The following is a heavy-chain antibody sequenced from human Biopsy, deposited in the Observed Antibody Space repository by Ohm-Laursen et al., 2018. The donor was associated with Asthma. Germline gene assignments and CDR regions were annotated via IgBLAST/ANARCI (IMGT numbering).Heavy chain of an antibody. CDR3: ARGDSINWSHYYFDY. J-gene: IGHJ4*02. Sequence: SLSLSCAASGSAASRDHKFCVRKALGKGLEWVLEIYSGGPSHTADSVRGRLTISRAYSKNTLYLQMHSLGAEVTAFYYCARGDSINWSHYYFDYWGQGTLVTVSS. V-gene: IGHV3-53*01. CDR2: IYSGGPS. D-gene: IGHD1-20*01. CDR1: GSAASRDH.